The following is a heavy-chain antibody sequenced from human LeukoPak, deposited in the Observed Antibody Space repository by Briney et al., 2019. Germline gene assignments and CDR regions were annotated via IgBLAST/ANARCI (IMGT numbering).Heavy chain of an antibody. J-gene: IGHJ6*03. CDR1: GFTFGEYA. Sequence: GRSLRLSCVGSGFTFGEYAMHWVRQAPGKGLEWVAGIKWNSDDIGYAGSVKGRFTISRDNAKNYLFLQMDSLRPDDTALYLCAKDFGGSGKNYLDVWGKGTTVIVSS. CDR3: AKDFGGSGKNYLDV. CDR2: IKWNSDDI. D-gene: IGHD6-25*01. V-gene: IGHV3-9*01.